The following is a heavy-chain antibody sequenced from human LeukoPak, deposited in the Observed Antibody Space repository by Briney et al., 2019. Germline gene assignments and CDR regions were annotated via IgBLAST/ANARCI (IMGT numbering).Heavy chain of an antibody. CDR3: ARLGREYELLGVFDY. J-gene: IGHJ4*02. CDR1: GFTFSFYY. V-gene: IGHV3-11*01. CDR2: LSSSGSSV. Sequence: NPGGSLRLSCAASGFTFSFYYMSWMRQAPGKGLEWVSYLSSSGSSVYYTDSVKGRFTISRDNAKNSLYLQMNSLRAEDTAVYYCARLGREYELLGVFDYWGQGTLVTVSS. D-gene: IGHD2-2*01.